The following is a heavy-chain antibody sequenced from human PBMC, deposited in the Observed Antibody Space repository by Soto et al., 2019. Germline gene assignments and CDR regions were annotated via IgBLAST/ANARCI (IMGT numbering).Heavy chain of an antibody. CDR1: GFTFSGNV. D-gene: IGHD2-21*02. J-gene: IGHJ5*02. CDR2: ISGSGGST. Sequence: GGSLRLSCVASGFTFSGNVMSWVHQAPGKGLEWISIISGSGGSTYYADSVKGRFTISRDNSNNTLYLQMHSLTAADTAVYYCAKNGCGGDCYSSVAGNWFDPWGQGTLVTVSS. CDR3: AKNGCGGDCYSSVAGNWFDP. V-gene: IGHV3-23*01.